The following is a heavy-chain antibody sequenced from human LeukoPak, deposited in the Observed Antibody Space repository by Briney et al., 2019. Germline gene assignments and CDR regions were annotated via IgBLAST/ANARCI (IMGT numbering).Heavy chain of an antibody. J-gene: IGHJ4*02. V-gene: IGHV1-18*01. D-gene: IGHD3-10*01. CDR2: ISAYNGNT. Sequence: GASVKVSCKASGYTFTSYGISWVRQAPGQGLEWMGWISAYNGNTNYAQKLQGRVTMTTDTSTSTAYMELRSLRSDDTAVYYCARDSKYYYGSGSSNLDYWGQGTLVTVSS. CDR3: ARDSKYYYGSGSSNLDY. CDR1: GYTFTSYG.